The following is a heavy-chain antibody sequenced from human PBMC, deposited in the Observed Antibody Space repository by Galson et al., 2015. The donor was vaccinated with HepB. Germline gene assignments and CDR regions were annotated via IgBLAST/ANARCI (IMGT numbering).Heavy chain of an antibody. CDR2: ISAYNGNT. Sequence: SVKVSCKASGYTFTSYGISWVRQAPGQGLEWMGWISAYNGNTNYAQKLQGRVTMTTDTSTSTAYMELRSLRSDDTAVYYCARTVSSSWYLFGDFDYWGQGTLVTVSS. D-gene: IGHD6-13*01. V-gene: IGHV1-18*04. CDR3: ARTVSSSWYLFGDFDY. CDR1: GYTFTSYG. J-gene: IGHJ4*02.